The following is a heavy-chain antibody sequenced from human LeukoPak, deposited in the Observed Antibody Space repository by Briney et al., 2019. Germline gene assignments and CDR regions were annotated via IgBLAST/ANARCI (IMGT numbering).Heavy chain of an antibody. CDR1: GFTFSSYA. V-gene: IGHV3-23*01. CDR2: ISGSGGST. Sequence: GGSLRLSCAASGFTFSSYAMSWVRQAPGKGLEWVSAISGSGGSTYYADSVKGRFTISRDNSKNTLYLQMNSLRAEDTAVYYCAKTPKNTRNTYYYGSGSYSFDYWGQGTLVTVSS. D-gene: IGHD3-10*01. J-gene: IGHJ4*02. CDR3: AKTPKNTRNTYYYGSGSYSFDY.